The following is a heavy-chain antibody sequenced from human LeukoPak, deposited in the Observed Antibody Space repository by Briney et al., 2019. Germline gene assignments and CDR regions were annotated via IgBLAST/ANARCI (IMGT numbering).Heavy chain of an antibody. V-gene: IGHV3-15*01. CDR1: GLYFPELW. CDR3: MSEPRIRGGVDY. D-gene: IGHD3-10*01. Sequence: PGGSLRLSCAVSGLYFPELWMSWVRLSPGKGREWVGRIKSNVDGGTADYMTPVKGRFTISRDDSKNTLYLQLSPLKTDDTGIYYCMSEPRIRGGVDYWGRGTLVTVSS. J-gene: IGHJ4*02. CDR2: IKSNVDGGTA.